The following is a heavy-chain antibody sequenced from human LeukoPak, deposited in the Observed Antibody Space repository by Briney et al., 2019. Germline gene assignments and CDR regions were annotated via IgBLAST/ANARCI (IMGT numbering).Heavy chain of an antibody. V-gene: IGHV3-33*01. Sequence: GRSPRLSCAASGFTFSSYGMHWVRQAPGKGLEWVAVIWYDGSNKYYADSVKGRFTISRDNSKNTLYLQMNSLRAEDTAVYYCARDPAAGTLDYWGQGTLVTVSS. D-gene: IGHD6-13*01. CDR1: GFTFSSYG. J-gene: IGHJ4*02. CDR2: IWYDGSNK. CDR3: ARDPAAGTLDY.